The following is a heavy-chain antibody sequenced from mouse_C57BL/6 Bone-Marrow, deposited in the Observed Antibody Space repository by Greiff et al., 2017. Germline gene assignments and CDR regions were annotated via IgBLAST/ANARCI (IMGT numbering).Heavy chain of an antibody. Sequence: DVKLVESGAELVRPGASVKLSCTASGFNIKDDYMHWVKQRPEQGLEWIGWIDPENGDTEYASKFQGKATITADTSSNTAYLQLSSLTSEDTAVYYCTTALSLYWGQGTTLTVSS. CDR3: TTALSLY. J-gene: IGHJ2*01. CDR1: GFNIKDDY. CDR2: IDPENGDT. V-gene: IGHV14-4*01.